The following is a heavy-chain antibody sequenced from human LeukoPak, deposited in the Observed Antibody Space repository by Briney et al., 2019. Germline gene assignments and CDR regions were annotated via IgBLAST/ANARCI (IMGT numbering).Heavy chain of an antibody. V-gene: IGHV3-11*01. J-gene: IGHJ3*02. Sequence: GGSLRLSCAASGFTFSDYYMSWIRQAPGKGLEWISYISSGGRITYYADSVKGRFTISRDNAKNSLYLQMNSLRAEDTAVYYCARDRSFGVVHDAFDIWGQGTMVTVSS. CDR2: ISSGGRIT. CDR3: ARDRSFGVVHDAFDI. CDR1: GFTFSDYY. D-gene: IGHD3-3*01.